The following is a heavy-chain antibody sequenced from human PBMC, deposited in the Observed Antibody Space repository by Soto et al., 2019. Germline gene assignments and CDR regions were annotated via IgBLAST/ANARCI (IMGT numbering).Heavy chain of an antibody. J-gene: IGHJ5*02. D-gene: IGHD2-15*01. CDR1: GASVTTPTYY. CDR3: ARRNSGGNWLDP. Sequence: SETLSLTCIVSGASVTTPTYYWTWIRQPPGQGLXWXGXXXNXGXTXYXXXXKSRITISADTSKNQFSLNLNFVSAAHTAVYYCARRNSGGNWLDPWGQGTLVTVSS. V-gene: IGHV4-61*01. CDR2: XXNXGXT.